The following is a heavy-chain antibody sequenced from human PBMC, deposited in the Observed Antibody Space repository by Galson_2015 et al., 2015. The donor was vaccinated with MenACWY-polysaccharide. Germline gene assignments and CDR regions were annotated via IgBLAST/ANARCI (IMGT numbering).Heavy chain of an antibody. J-gene: IGHJ4*02. Sequence: SLRLSCAASAFTVSSNHMRWVRQAPGKGLEWVSVIYSGGSTYYADYVKGRFTISRDNSKNTLYLQMNSLRAEDTALYYCARLTVDNFCDYWVQGTRVPVSS. CDR1: AFTVSSNH. V-gene: IGHV3-66*01. CDR3: ARLTVDNFCDY. CDR2: IYSGGST. D-gene: IGHD3-9*01.